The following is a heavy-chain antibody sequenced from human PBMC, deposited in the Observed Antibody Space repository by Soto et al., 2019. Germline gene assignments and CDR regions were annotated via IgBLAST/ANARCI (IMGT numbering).Heavy chain of an antibody. CDR1: GFTFSSYS. Sequence: GGSLRLSCAASGFTFSSYSMNWVRQAPGKGLEWVSYISSSSSTIYYADSVKGRFTISRDNAKNSLYLQMNSLRAEDTAVYYCARGLYYGSGSTPYYYYYMDVWGKGTTVTVSS. CDR2: ISSSSSTI. CDR3: ARGLYYGSGSTPYYYYYMDV. J-gene: IGHJ6*03. V-gene: IGHV3-48*01. D-gene: IGHD3-10*01.